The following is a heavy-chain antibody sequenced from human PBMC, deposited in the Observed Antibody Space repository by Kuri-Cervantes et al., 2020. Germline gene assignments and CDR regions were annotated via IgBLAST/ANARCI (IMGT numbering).Heavy chain of an antibody. CDR1: GGSISSSSYY. J-gene: IGHJ6*02. Sequence: SETLSLTCTVSGGSISSSSYYWGWIRQPPGKGLEWIGSIYYSGSTYYNPSLKSRVTISVDTSKNQFSLKLSSVTAADTAVYYCARDRLGGYGMDVWGQGTTVTVSS. D-gene: IGHD3-16*01. CDR2: IYYSGST. CDR3: ARDRLGGYGMDV. V-gene: IGHV4-39*02.